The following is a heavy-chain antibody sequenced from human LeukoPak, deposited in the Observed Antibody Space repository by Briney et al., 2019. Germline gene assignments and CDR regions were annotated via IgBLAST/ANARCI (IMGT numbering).Heavy chain of an antibody. V-gene: IGHV3-30*02. CDR1: GFTFSSYG. Sequence: GGSLRLSCAASGFTFSSYGMHWVRQAPGKGLEWVAFIRYDGSNKYYADSVKGRFTISRDNSKNTLYLQMNSLRAEDTAVYYCARGMKSRIAVAGIGAFDIWGQGTTVTVSS. CDR3: ARGMKSRIAVAGIGAFDI. D-gene: IGHD6-13*01. J-gene: IGHJ3*02. CDR2: IRYDGSNK.